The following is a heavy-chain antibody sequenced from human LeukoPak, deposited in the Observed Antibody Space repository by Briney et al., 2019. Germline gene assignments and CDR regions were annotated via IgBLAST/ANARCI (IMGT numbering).Heavy chain of an antibody. J-gene: IGHJ4*02. CDR3: ARRAYYDSSGYIDY. CDR1: GGSISSYY. D-gene: IGHD3-22*01. Sequence: PSETLSLTCTVSGGSISSYYWSWIRQPPGKGLEWIGYIYYSGSTNYNPSLKSRVTISVDTSKNQFSLKLSSVTAADTAVYYCARRAYYDSSGYIDYWGQGTLVTVSS. V-gene: IGHV4-59*12. CDR2: IYYSGST.